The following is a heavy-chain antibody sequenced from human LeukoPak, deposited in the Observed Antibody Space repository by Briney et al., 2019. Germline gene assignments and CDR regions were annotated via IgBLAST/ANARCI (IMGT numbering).Heavy chain of an antibody. Sequence: GGSLRLSCAVSGLTFSNAWMGWARQAPGKGLEWDGRIKSKTDGGTTDYAAPVKGRFTISRDDSNNTLYLQMNSLKTEDTAVYYCTTLDIVVVVAATGFDYWGQGTLVTVSS. J-gene: IGHJ4*02. CDR1: GLTFSNAW. CDR2: IKSKTDGGTT. D-gene: IGHD2-15*01. V-gene: IGHV3-15*01. CDR3: TTLDIVVVVAATGFDY.